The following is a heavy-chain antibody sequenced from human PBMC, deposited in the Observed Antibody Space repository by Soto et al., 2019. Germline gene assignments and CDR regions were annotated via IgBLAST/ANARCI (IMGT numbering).Heavy chain of an antibody. CDR1: GYTFASYG. Sequence: GASVKVSCKASGYTFASYGISWVRQAPGQGLEWMGWISAYNGNTNYAQKLQGRVTITRDTSTSTAYMELRSLRSEDTAVYYRARGYCSGGSCYDYYYYYMDVWGKGTTVTVSS. D-gene: IGHD2-15*01. CDR3: ARGYCSGGSCYDYYYYYMDV. CDR2: ISAYNGNT. J-gene: IGHJ6*03. V-gene: IGHV1-18*01.